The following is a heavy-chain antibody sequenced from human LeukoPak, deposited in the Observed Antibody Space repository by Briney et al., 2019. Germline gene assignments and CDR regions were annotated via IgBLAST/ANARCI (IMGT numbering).Heavy chain of an antibody. CDR2: IYYSGST. CDR1: GGSFSDNY. CDR3: ARVTGYVMEDYFDY. D-gene: IGHD6-13*01. Sequence: SETLSLTCAVYGGSFSDNYWSWIRQPPGKGLEWIGYIYYSGSTNYNPSLKSRVTISVDTSKNQFSLRLSSVTAADTAVYYCARVTGYVMEDYFDYWGQGTLVTVSS. J-gene: IGHJ4*02. V-gene: IGHV4-59*01.